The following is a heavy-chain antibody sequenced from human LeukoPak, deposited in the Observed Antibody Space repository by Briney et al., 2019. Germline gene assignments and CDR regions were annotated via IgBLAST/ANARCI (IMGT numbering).Heavy chain of an antibody. V-gene: IGHV3-21*01. CDR2: ISNTGSYI. J-gene: IGHJ4*02. CDR1: GFTFSSYY. Sequence: GGSLRLSCAASGFTFSSYYMNWVRQAPGKGLEWVSSISNTGSYIYYADSVKGRFTVSRGNAKNSLYLQMNSLRAEDTAVYYCARDRRAVTTTFDSWGQGTLLTVSS. CDR3: ARDRRAVTTTFDS. D-gene: IGHD4-17*01.